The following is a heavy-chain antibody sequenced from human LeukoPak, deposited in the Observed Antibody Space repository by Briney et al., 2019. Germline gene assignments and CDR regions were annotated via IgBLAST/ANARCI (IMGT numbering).Heavy chain of an antibody. CDR1: GYTFTGYY. J-gene: IGHJ4*02. V-gene: IGHV1-18*04. CDR2: ISTYNGNT. Sequence: ASVKVSCKASGYTFTGYYMHWVRQAPGQGLEWMGWISTYNGNTNYAQKLQGRVTMTTDTSTSTAYMELRSLRADDTAVYYCARIIASTVDTMWGLDYWGQGTLVTVSS. D-gene: IGHD4-23*01. CDR3: ARIIASTVDTMWGLDY.